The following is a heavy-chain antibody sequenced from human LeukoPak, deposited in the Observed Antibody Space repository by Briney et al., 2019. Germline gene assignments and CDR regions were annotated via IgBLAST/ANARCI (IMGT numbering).Heavy chain of an antibody. J-gene: IGHJ4*02. CDR3: ARDPIPPSAFWSGSERRGLDY. D-gene: IGHD3-3*01. CDR2: ISYDGSNK. Sequence: GGSLRLSCAASGLTFSSYAMHWVRQAPGKGLEWVAVISYDGSNKYYADSVKGRFTISRDNSKNTLYLQMNSLGAEDTAVYYCARDPIPPSAFWSGSERRGLDYWGQGTLVTVSS. V-gene: IGHV3-30*01. CDR1: GLTFSSYA.